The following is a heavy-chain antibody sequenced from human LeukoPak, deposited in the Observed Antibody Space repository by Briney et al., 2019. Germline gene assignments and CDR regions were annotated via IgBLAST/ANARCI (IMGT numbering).Heavy chain of an antibody. J-gene: IGHJ4*02. CDR1: GYTFTSSY. Sequence: ASVKVPCKASGYTFTSSYMHWVRQAPGQGLEWMGWISAYNGNTNYAQKLQGRVTMTTDTSTSTAYMELRSLRSDDTAVYYCARARGFGELTADYWGQGTLVTVSS. CDR2: ISAYNGNT. D-gene: IGHD3-10*01. CDR3: ARARGFGELTADY. V-gene: IGHV1-18*04.